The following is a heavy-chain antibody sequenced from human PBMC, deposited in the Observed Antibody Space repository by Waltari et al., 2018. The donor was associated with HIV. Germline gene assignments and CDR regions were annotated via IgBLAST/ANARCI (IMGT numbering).Heavy chain of an antibody. CDR3: ARGFFFDGYGREYYCDY. CDR1: GGSISSSSYY. Sequence: QLQLQESGPGLVKPSETLSLTCTVSGGSISSSSYYWGWIRQPPGKGLEWIGSIYYSGRTYYNPSLKSRVTISVDTSKNQFSLKLSSVTAADTAVYYCARGFFFDGYGREYYCDYWGQGTLVTVSS. CDR2: IYYSGRT. D-gene: IGHD3-16*01. J-gene: IGHJ4*02. V-gene: IGHV4-39*07.